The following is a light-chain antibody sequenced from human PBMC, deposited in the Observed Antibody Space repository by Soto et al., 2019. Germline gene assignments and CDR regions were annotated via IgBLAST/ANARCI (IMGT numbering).Light chain of an antibody. CDR2: RAS. J-gene: IGKJ1*01. CDR1: QAIGNF. Sequence: DIQVTQSPSSLSASVGDRVTITCRASQAIGNFLNWYQQKPGKAPKLLVSRASNLQSGVPSGFSGSGVGTDFTLTSSSLQPEDFATYYCLQTFLSPPTFGQGTKVDIK. CDR3: LQTFLSPPT. V-gene: IGKV1-39*01.